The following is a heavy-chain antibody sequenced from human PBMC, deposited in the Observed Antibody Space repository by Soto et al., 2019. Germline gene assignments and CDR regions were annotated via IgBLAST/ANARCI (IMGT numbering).Heavy chain of an antibody. CDR3: ARDSGSYEASYYYYGMDV. Sequence: QVQLVESGGGLVKPGGSLRLSCAASGFTFSDYYMSWIRQAPGKGLEWVSYISSSSSYTNYADSVKGRFTISRDNAKNSLYLQMNSLRAEDTAVYYCARDSGSYEASYYYYGMDVWGQGTTVTVSS. J-gene: IGHJ6*02. CDR2: ISSSSSYT. D-gene: IGHD2-15*01. V-gene: IGHV3-11*06. CDR1: GFTFSDYY.